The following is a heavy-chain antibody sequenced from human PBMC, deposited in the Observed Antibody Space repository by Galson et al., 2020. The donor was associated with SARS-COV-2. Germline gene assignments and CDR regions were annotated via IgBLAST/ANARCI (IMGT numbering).Heavy chain of an antibody. D-gene: IGHD2-15*01. CDR2: ISSSGGTI. J-gene: IGHJ3*02. CDR3: ARDIRGRDGGSLAYIFDI. CDR1: GFTFSDYY. Sequence: GESLKISCAASGFTFSDYYMSWIRQAPGKGLEWVSHISSSGGTIYYADSVKGRFTISRDNAKNSLYLQMNSLRAEDTALYYCARDIRGRDGGSLAYIFDIWGLGTLVTVSS. V-gene: IGHV3-11*01.